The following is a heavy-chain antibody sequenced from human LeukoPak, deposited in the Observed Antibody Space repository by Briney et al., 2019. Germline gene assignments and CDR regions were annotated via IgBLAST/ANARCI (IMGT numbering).Heavy chain of an antibody. Sequence: GGSLRLSCAASGFTFSTFGMNWVRQAPGKGLEWVSYIRSSSGPMYYADSVKGRFTISRDNAKNSLYLQMNSLRAEDTAVYYCARSVRGYNYDYGVADYFDYWGQGTLVTVSS. CDR2: IRSSSGPM. J-gene: IGHJ4*02. CDR1: GFTFSTFG. CDR3: ARSVRGYNYDYGVADYFDY. V-gene: IGHV3-48*01. D-gene: IGHD5-18*01.